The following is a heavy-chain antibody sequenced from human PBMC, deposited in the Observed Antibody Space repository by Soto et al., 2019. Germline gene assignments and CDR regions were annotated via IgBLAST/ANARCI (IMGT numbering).Heavy chain of an antibody. CDR3: ARPAAASGTSYYYYRMDV. D-gene: IGHD6-13*01. V-gene: IGHV1-69*01. J-gene: IGHJ6*02. CDR1: CLTLSHYW. CDR2: IIPIFGTA. Sequence: VKVSFQAFCLTLSHYWIRWGPQAPGQGLEWMGGIIPIFGTANYAQKFQGRVTITADESTSTAYMELSSLRSEDTAVYYCARPAAASGTSYYYYRMDVWGQGTTVTVSS.